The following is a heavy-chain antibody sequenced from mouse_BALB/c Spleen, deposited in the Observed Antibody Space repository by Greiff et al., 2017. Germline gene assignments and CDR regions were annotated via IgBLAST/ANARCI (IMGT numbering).Heavy chain of an antibody. CDR3: ARQGSSYWYFDV. V-gene: IGHV5-9-3*01. CDR2: ISSGGSYT. CDR1: GFTFSSYA. J-gene: IGHJ1*01. D-gene: IGHD1-1*01. Sequence: EVKLVESGGGLVKPGGSLKLSCAASGFTFSSYAMSWVRQTPEKRLEWVATISSGGSYTYYPDSVKGRFTISRDNAKNTLYLQMSSLRSEDTAMYYCARQGSSYWYFDVWGAGTTVTVSS.